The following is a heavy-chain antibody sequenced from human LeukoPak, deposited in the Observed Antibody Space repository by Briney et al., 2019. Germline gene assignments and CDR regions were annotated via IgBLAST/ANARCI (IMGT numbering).Heavy chain of an antibody. D-gene: IGHD4-17*01. CDR1: GFTFSNYP. V-gene: IGHV3-21*01. CDR3: ARDMTTARFDN. Sequence: GGSLRLSCAASGFTFSNYPMDWVGQAPGKGLEWVSYISSSSTYIYYADSVKGRFTISRDNAKNSLYLQMNSLRAEDTAVYYCARDMTTARFDNWGQGTLVTVSS. CDR2: ISSSSTYI. J-gene: IGHJ4*02.